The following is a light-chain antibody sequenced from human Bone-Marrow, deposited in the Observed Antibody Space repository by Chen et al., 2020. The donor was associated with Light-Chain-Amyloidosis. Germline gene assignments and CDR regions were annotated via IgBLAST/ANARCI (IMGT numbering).Light chain of an antibody. CDR2: RDT. CDR3: QSADSSGTYEVI. CDR1: DLPTKY. J-gene: IGLJ2*01. Sequence: SYELTQPPSVSVSPGQTARITCSGDDLPTKYAYWYRQKQGQAPVLVIHRDTERPTGISERFSGSSSGTTATLTISEVQSENEADYHCQSADSSGTYEVIFGGGTKLAVI. V-gene: IGLV3-25*03.